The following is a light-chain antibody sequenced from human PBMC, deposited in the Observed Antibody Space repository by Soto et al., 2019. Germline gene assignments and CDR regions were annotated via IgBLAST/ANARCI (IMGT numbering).Light chain of an antibody. J-gene: IGKJ5*01. CDR1: QSVSSY. CDR2: DAS. V-gene: IGKV3-11*01. Sequence: EIVLTQSLATLSLYPVTGASLSCRASQSVSSYLAWYQQKPGQAPRLLIYDASNRATGIPARFSGSGSGTDFTLTISSLEPEDFAVYYCQQRSNWITFGQGTRLEI. CDR3: QQRSNWIT.